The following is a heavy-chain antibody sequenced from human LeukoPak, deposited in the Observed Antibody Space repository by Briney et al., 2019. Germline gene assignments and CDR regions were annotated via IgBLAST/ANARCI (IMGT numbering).Heavy chain of an antibody. CDR3: ARGLMFGELSDWFDP. CDR1: GYTFTSYG. D-gene: IGHD3-10*02. J-gene: IGHJ5*02. V-gene: IGHV1-18*04. Sequence: ASVKVSCKASGYTFTSYGISWVRQAPGQGLEWMGWISAYNGNTNYAQKLQGRVTMTTDTSTSTAYMELRSLRSDDTAVYYCARGLMFGELSDWFDPWGQGTLVTVSS. CDR2: ISAYNGNT.